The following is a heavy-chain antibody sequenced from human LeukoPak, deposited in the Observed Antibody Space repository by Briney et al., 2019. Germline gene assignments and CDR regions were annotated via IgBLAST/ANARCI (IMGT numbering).Heavy chain of an antibody. V-gene: IGHV3-30*04. CDR2: ISHDGTNK. D-gene: IGHD3-9*01. J-gene: IGHJ4*02. CDR1: GFTFSSYA. Sequence: GGSLRLSCAASGFTFSSYAVHWVRQAPGKGLEWVAVISHDGTNKYYAGSVKGRFTISRDNSKNTLYLQMNSLRAEDTAVYYCARRWFFDYWGQGTLVTVSS. CDR3: ARRWFFDY.